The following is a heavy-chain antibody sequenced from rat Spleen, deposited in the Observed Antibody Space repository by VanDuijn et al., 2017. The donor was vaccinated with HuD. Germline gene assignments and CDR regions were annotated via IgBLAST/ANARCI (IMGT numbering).Heavy chain of an antibody. CDR1: KFTFSNDA. CDR3: ARRYYSGFDY. D-gene: IGHD1-1*01. V-gene: IGHV5S13*01. CDR2: INVGGDIT. J-gene: IGHJ2*01. Sequence: EVQLVESGGGLVQPGRSLKLSCAASKFTFSNDAMAWVRQAPTKGLEWVASINVGGDITYYRDSVKGRFTISRDNARNTIYLQMDSLRSEDTATYYCARRYYSGFDYWGQGVMATVSS.